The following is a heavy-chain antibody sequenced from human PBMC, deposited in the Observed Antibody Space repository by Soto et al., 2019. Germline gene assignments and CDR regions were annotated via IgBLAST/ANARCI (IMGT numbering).Heavy chain of an antibody. CDR2: IYWDDDK. D-gene: IGHD4-17*01. V-gene: IGHV2-5*02. Sequence: QITLKESGPTLVKPTQTLTLTCTFSGFSLSTSGVGVGWIRQPPGKALEWLALIYWDDDKRYSPSLKSRLTITKDTSKHQVVLTMTNMDPVDTATYYSAHRQGATVYFDYWGQGTLVTVSS. J-gene: IGHJ4*02. CDR1: GFSLSTSGVG. CDR3: AHRQGATVYFDY.